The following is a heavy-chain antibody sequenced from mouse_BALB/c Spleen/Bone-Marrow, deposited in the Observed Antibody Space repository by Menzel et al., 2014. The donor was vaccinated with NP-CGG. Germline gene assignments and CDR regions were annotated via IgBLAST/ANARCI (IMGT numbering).Heavy chain of an antibody. Sequence: EVMLVESGGGLVQPGGSLKLSCAASGFDFSRYWISWVRQAPGKGLEWIGEINPDSSTINYTPSLKDKFIISRDNAKNTLYLQMSKVRSEDTAFYYCVRQGYYGKGDYWGQGTTLTVSS. CDR1: GFDFSRYW. D-gene: IGHD2-1*01. J-gene: IGHJ2*01. V-gene: IGHV4-1*02. CDR2: INPDSSTI. CDR3: VRQGYYGKGDY.